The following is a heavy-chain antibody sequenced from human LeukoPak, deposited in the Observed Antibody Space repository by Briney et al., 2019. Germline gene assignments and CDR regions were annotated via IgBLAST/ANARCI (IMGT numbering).Heavy chain of an antibody. CDR1: GFTFSSYE. D-gene: IGHD3-22*01. J-gene: IGHJ4*02. V-gene: IGHV3-48*03. CDR3: ADYYDSSGYYY. Sequence: GGSLRLSCAASGFTFSSYEMNWVRQAPGKGLEWVSYISSSGSTIYYADSVKGRFTISRDNAKNSLYLQMNRLRAEDTAVYYCADYYDSSGYYYWGQGTLVTVSS. CDR2: ISSSGSTI.